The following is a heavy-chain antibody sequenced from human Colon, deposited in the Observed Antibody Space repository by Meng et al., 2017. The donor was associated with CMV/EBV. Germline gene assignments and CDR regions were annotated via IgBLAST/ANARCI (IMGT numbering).Heavy chain of an antibody. CDR3: AKAYYYDSSGYNWVYYYYGMDV. D-gene: IGHD3-22*01. V-gene: IGHV3-33*06. CDR2: IWYDGSNK. Sequence: GESLKISCVASGLAFARYDMNWVRLSPGKGLEWVAVIWYDGSNKYYADSVRGRFTISRDNSKNTLYLQMNSLRAEDTAVYYCAKAYYYDSSGYNWVYYYYGMDVWGQGTTVTVSS. CDR1: GLAFARYD. J-gene: IGHJ6*02.